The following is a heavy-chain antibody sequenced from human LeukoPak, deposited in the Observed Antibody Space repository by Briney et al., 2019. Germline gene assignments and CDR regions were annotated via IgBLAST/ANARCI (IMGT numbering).Heavy chain of an antibody. CDR3: ARAAGDDCSGGSCYLLDP. CDR1: GYTITNNY. CDR2: INPNSGGT. D-gene: IGHD2-15*01. V-gene: IGHV1-2*02. J-gene: IGHJ5*02. Sequence: GASVKVSCKASGYTITNNYMHWVRQAPGQGLEWMGWINPNSGGTNYAQKFQGRVTMTRDTSISTAYMELSRLRSDDTAVYYCARAAGDDCSGGSCYLLDPWGQGTLVTVSS.